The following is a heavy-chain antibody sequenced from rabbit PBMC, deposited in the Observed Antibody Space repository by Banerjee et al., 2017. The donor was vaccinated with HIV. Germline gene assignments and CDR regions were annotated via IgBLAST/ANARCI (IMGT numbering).Heavy chain of an antibody. CDR1: GFSFSSSYY. CDR2: IYAGSVGST. J-gene: IGHJ4*01. V-gene: IGHV1S40*01. D-gene: IGHD1-1*01. Sequence: QSLEESGGDLVKPGASLTLTCTASGFSFSSSYYMCWVRQAPGKGLEWIACIYAGSVGSTYYASWAKGRFTISKTSSTTVTLQMTSLTAADTATYFCARGDTGSSDYGFNLWGPGTLVTVS. CDR3: ARGDTGSSDYGFNL.